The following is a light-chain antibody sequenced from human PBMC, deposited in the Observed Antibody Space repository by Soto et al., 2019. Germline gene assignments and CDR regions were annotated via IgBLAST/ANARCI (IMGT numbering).Light chain of an antibody. CDR2: EVN. CDR1: SSDVGGYNY. Sequence: QSVVTQPPCASGSPGQSVTISCTGTSSDVGGYNYVSWFQQHPGKAPKLIIHEVNQRPSGVPDRFSGSKSGNTASLTVSGLQAEDEGTYYCSSYGGYNNVVFGTGTKVTVL. V-gene: IGLV2-8*01. J-gene: IGLJ1*01. CDR3: SSYGGYNNVV.